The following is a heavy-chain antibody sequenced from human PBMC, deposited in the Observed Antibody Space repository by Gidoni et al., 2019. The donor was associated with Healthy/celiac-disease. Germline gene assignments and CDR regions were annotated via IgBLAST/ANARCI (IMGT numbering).Heavy chain of an antibody. J-gene: IGHJ4*02. CDR2: INSDGSST. CDR3: ARDSKGGWLFFSGFDY. D-gene: IGHD3-9*01. CDR1: GFTVSSYW. V-gene: IGHV3-74*01. Sequence: EVQLVESGGGLVQPGGSLRLSGEASGFTVSSYWMHWVRQAPGKGLVWVSRINSDGSSTSYADSVKGRFTISRDNAKNTLYLQMNSLRAEDTAVYYCARDSKGGWLFFSGFDYWGQGTLVTVSS.